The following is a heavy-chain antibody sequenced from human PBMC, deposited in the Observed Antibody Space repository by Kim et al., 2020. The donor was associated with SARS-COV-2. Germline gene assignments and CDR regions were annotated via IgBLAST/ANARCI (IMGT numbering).Heavy chain of an antibody. D-gene: IGHD5-12*01. J-gene: IGHJ2*01. CDR2: ISGSGNTT. CDR3: AKPMATLYWFFDL. Sequence: GGSLRLSCAASGFTFSSYAMSWVRQAPGKGLEWVSTISGSGNTTYYADSVKGRFTISRDNSKNTLYLQMNSLRADDTAVYYCAKPMATLYWFFDLWGRGTLVTVSS. V-gene: IGHV3-23*01. CDR1: GFTFSSYA.